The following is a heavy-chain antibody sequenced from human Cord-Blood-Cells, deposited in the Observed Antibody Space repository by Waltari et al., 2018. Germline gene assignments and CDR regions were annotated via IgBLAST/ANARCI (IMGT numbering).Heavy chain of an antibody. CDR3: ARHTSNSSWYWYFDL. CDR2: IYYSGRT. J-gene: IGHJ2*01. Sequence: QLQLQESGPGLVKPSETLSLTCTVSGGSISSSSYYWGWIRQPPGKGLEWIGSIYYSGRTYYTPSLKCRVTISVDTSKNQFSLKLSSVTAADTAVYYCARHTSNSSWYWYFDLWGRGTLVTVSS. D-gene: IGHD6-13*01. CDR1: GGSISSSSYY. V-gene: IGHV4-39*01.